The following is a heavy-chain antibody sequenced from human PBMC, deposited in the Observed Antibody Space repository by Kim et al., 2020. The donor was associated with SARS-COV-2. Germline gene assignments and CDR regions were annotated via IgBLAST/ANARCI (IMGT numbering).Heavy chain of an antibody. CDR3: ARGVGDVLLWFGELSRLDY. CDR2: IYSGGST. D-gene: IGHD3-10*01. CDR1: GFTVSSNY. V-gene: IGHV3-66*01. Sequence: GGSLRLSCAASGFTVSSNYMSWVRQAPGKGLEWVSVIYSGGSTYYADSVKGRFTISRDNSKNTLYLQMNSLRAEDTAVYYCARGVGDVLLWFGELSRLDYCGQGTLVTVSS. J-gene: IGHJ4*02.